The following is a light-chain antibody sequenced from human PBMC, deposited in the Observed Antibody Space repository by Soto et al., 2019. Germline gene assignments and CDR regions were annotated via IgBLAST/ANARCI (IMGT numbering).Light chain of an antibody. J-gene: IGKJ3*01. CDR3: RQANSFPKFT. CDR1: QGTGNW. V-gene: IGKV1-12*01. CDR2: AAS. Sequence: DIQMTQSPSSVSASVGVRVTSTCRASQGTGNWLAWYQQTPGKAPRLLIYAASSLQRGVPSRFSGSVSGTEVTITLSGLQPVVFATYYCRQANSFPKFTFGPGTKVDVK.